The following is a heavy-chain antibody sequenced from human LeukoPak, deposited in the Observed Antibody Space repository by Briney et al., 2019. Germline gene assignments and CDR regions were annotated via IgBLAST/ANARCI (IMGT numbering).Heavy chain of an antibody. CDR2: MNPNSGNT. V-gene: IGHV1-8*01. CDR1: GYTFTSYD. CDR3: ARAMVAYDAFDI. Sequence: ASVKVSCKASGYTFTSYDINWVRQATGQGLEWMGWMNPNSGNTGYAQKFQGRVTMTRNTSISTAYMELSSLRSEGTAVYYCARAMVAYDAFDIWGQGTMVTVSS. J-gene: IGHJ3*02. D-gene: IGHD3-10*01.